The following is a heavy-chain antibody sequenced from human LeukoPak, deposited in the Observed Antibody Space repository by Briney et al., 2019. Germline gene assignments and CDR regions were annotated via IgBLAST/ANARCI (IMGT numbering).Heavy chain of an antibody. D-gene: IGHD6-6*01. CDR3: ARVEVRSSSGESFDY. CDR1: GGSISSGSYY. J-gene: IGHJ4*02. CDR2: IYTSGST. V-gene: IGHV4-61*02. Sequence: KPSQTLSLTCTVSGGSISSGSYYWSWIRQPPGKGLEWIGRIYTSGSTNYNPSLRSRVTISVDTSKNQFSLQLSSVTAADTAVDYCARVEVRSSSGESFDYWGQGTLVTVSS.